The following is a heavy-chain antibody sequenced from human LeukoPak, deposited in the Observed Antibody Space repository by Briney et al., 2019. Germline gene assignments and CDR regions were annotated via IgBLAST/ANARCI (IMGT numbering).Heavy chain of an antibody. V-gene: IGHV3-NL1*01. CDR1: GFTFSSYW. CDR3: VREGLGYSGSFERYFDY. Sequence: GGSLRLSCAASGFTFSSYWMHWVRQAPGKGLEWVSTISGGHITYYADSVKGRFTISRDSSKNTLYLQMNSLRPEDTAVYYCVREGLGYSGSFERYFDYWGQGTQVTVSS. D-gene: IGHD1-26*01. J-gene: IGHJ4*02. CDR2: ISGGHIT.